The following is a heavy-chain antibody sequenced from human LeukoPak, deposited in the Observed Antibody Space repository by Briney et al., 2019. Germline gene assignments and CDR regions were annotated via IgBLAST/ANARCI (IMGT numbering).Heavy chain of an antibody. CDR3: TRDRFGGSEC. Sequence: GGSLRLSCTASGFTFGDYAMSWFRKAPGKGLEWVGFIRSKAYGGTTEYAASVKGRFTTSRDDSKSIAYLQMNSLKTEDTAVYYCTRDRFGGSECWGQGTLVTVSS. J-gene: IGHJ4*02. V-gene: IGHV3-49*03. CDR1: GFTFGDYA. D-gene: IGHD3-16*01. CDR2: IRSKAYGGTT.